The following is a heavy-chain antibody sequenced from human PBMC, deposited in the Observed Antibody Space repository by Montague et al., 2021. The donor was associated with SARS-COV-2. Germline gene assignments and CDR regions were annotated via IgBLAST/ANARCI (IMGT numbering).Heavy chain of an antibody. Sequence: TLSLTCTVSGGSISSGSYYWSWIRQPAGKGLEWIGRIYTSGSTNYNPSLKSRVTISVDTSKNQFSLKLNSVTAADTALYYCARLAPERHCSVATCSPYWGQGALVTVSS. J-gene: IGHJ4*02. D-gene: IGHD2-2*01. CDR1: GGSISSGSYY. CDR3: ARLAPERHCSVATCSPY. CDR2: IYTSGST. V-gene: IGHV4-61*02.